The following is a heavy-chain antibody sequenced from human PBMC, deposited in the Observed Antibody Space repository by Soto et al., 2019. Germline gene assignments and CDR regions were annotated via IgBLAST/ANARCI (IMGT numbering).Heavy chain of an antibody. CDR2: IYYSGST. V-gene: IGHV4-59*08. D-gene: IGHD3-3*01. CDR1: GGSISSYY. CDR3: ARSRYYDFWSGDYYYYYMDV. Sequence: PSETLSLTCTVSGGSISSYYWSWIRQPPGKGLEWIGYIYYSGSTNYNPSLKSRVTISVDTSKNQFSLKLSSVTAADTAVYYCARSRYYDFWSGDYYYYYMDVWGKGTTVTVSS. J-gene: IGHJ6*03.